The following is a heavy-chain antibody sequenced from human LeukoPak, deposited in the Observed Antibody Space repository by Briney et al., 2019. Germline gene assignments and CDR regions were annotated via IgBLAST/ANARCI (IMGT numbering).Heavy chain of an antibody. CDR2: INSAGIST. D-gene: IGHD6-13*01. CDR3: GRDIATAVDY. Sequence: SGGSLRLSCTASGFSFSSYWMHWVRQAPGKGLVWVSRINSAGISTNYADSVKGLFTISRDNAKNTLYLQMNSLRAEDTAIYYCGRDIATAVDYWGLGTLVTVSS. CDR1: GFSFSSYW. V-gene: IGHV3-74*01. J-gene: IGHJ4*02.